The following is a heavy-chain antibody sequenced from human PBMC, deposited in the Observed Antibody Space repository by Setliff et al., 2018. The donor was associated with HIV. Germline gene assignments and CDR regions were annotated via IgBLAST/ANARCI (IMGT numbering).Heavy chain of an antibody. J-gene: IGHJ3*02. CDR3: ARLKGVLVVMLDAFDI. CDR2: ISAYNGDT. D-gene: IGHD2-15*01. Sequence: ASVKVSCKASGYTFTNYGISWVRQAPGQGPEWLGWISAYNGDTKYAQKFPGRVTMTTDTSTTTAHMEPRSLRSDDTAVYYCARLKGVLVVMLDAFDIWGQGTMVTV. CDR1: GYTFTNYG. V-gene: IGHV1-18*01.